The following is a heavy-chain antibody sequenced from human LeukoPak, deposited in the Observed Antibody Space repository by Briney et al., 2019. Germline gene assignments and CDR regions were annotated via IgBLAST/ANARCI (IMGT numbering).Heavy chain of an antibody. CDR2: IIPIFGTA. CDR3: ARVVYDSSGYYVLNWFDP. V-gene: IGHV1-69*13. J-gene: IGHJ5*02. D-gene: IGHD3-22*01. Sequence: GASVKVSCKASGGTFSSYAISWVRQAPGQGLEWMGGIIPIFGTANYAQKFQGRVTITADESTSTAYMELSSLRSEDTAVYYCARVVYDSSGYYVLNWFDPWGQGTLVTVSS. CDR1: GGTFSSYA.